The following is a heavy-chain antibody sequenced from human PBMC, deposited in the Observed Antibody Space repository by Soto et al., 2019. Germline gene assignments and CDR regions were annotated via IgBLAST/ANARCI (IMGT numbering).Heavy chain of an antibody. CDR2: ISVHNGNT. D-gene: IGHD1-1*01. Sequence: GASVKVSCKASGYTFTNYGISWVRQAPGQGLEWMGWISVHNGNTNYAQKFQGRVSMTTDTSTNTAYMELGSLGPDDTAVYHCARVLYQLTRRPSNWFDSWGRGTLVTVFS. V-gene: IGHV1-18*01. CDR3: ARVLYQLTRRPSNWFDS. J-gene: IGHJ5*01. CDR1: GYTFTNYG.